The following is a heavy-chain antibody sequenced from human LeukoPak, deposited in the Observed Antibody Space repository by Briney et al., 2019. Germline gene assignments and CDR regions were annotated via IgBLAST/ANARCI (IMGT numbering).Heavy chain of an antibody. CDR1: GVSISSYY. J-gene: IGHJ4*02. CDR3: ARQYGEHFDY. V-gene: IGHV4-59*01. CDR2: IYYSGST. D-gene: IGHD4-17*01. Sequence: PAETLSLTCTVSGVSISSYYWSWIRQPPGKGLEWMGYIYYSGSTNYNPSLKSRVTISVDTSKNPFSLKLSSVTAADTAVYYCARQYGEHFDYWGQGTLVTVSS.